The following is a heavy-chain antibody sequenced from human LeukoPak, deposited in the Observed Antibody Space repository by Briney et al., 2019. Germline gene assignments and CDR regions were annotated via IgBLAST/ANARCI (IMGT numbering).Heavy chain of an antibody. D-gene: IGHD3-22*01. V-gene: IGHV4-61*08. CDR1: GRSISSGGYY. J-gene: IGHJ4*02. Sequence: SETLSLTCTVSGRSISSGGYYWSWLRQPPGKGLEWIGYTYYSGTTNYNPSLKSRLPISVDTAKTQFSLRLSSVTAADTAVYYCARWDYYDSSGYLDYWGQGTLVTVSS. CDR2: TYYSGTT. CDR3: ARWDYYDSSGYLDY.